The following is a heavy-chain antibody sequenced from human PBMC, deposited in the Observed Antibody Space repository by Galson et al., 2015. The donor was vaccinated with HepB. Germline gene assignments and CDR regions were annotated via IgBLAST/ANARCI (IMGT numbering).Heavy chain of an antibody. CDR2: IWYDGSNK. CDR1: GFTFSSYG. V-gene: IGHV3-33*01. Sequence: SLRLSCAASGFTFSSYGMHWVRQAPGKGLEWVAVIWYDGSNKYYADSVKGRFTISRDNSKNTLYLQMNSPRAEDTAVYYCASPAGYSSSWGQGTLVTVSS. J-gene: IGHJ4*02. CDR3: ASPAGYSSS. D-gene: IGHD6-13*01.